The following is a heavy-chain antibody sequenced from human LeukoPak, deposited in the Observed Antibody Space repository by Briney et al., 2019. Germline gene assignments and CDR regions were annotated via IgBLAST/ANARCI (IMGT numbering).Heavy chain of an antibody. D-gene: IGHD3-9*01. Sequence: GASVKVSCKASGYTFTSYDINWVRQATGQGLEWMGWMNPNSGNTGYAQKFQGRVTMTRNTSISTAYMELSSLRSDDTAVYYCARDPVSYDILTGYNYHYYMDVWGKGTTVTISS. CDR1: GYTFTSYD. CDR2: MNPNSGNT. V-gene: IGHV1-8*01. J-gene: IGHJ6*03. CDR3: ARDPVSYDILTGYNYHYYMDV.